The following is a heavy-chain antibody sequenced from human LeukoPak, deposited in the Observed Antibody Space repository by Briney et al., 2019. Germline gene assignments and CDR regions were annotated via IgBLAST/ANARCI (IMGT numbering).Heavy chain of an antibody. CDR2: SSGSGGST. CDR3: AKDTRGVVVPAAPFDY. V-gene: IGHV3-23*01. Sequence: GGSLRLACAASGFTFSSYAMSWVRQAPGKGLEWISASSGSGGSTYYADSVKGRFTISRDNSKNTLYLQMNSLRAEDTAVYYCAKDTRGVVVPAAPFDYWGQGTLVTVSS. D-gene: IGHD2-2*01. J-gene: IGHJ4*02. CDR1: GFTFSSYA.